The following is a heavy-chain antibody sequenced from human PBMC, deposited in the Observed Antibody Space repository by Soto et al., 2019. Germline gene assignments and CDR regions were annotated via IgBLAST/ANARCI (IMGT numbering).Heavy chain of an antibody. D-gene: IGHD6-6*01. Sequence: ASVKVSCKASGYTFTGYYMHWVRQAPGQGLEWMGWINPNSGGTNYAQKFQGWVTMTRDTSISTAYMELSRLRSDDTAAYYCARAGVYEYSSSSDSYYYYGMDVWGQGTTVTVSS. J-gene: IGHJ6*02. V-gene: IGHV1-2*04. CDR1: GYTFTGYY. CDR3: ARAGVYEYSSSSDSYYYYGMDV. CDR2: INPNSGGT.